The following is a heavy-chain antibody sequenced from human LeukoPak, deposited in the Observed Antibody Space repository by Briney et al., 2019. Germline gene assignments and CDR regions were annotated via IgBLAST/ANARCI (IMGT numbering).Heavy chain of an antibody. J-gene: IGHJ4*02. Sequence: SETLSLTCAVSGGSFSVHYWSWIRQPPGKGLEWIGEINQSGSTTYNPSLKSRVTISVDTSKNQFSLKLSSVTAADTAVYYCASRRPYYYDSSGYYSFGYWGQGTLVTVSS. CDR1: GGSFSVHY. V-gene: IGHV4-34*01. CDR3: ASRRPYYYDSSGYYSFGY. CDR2: INQSGST. D-gene: IGHD3-22*01.